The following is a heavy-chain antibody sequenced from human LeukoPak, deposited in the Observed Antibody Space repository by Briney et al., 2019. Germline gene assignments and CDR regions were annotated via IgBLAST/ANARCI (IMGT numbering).Heavy chain of an antibody. Sequence: GESLRISCKGSGYSFTAYWIIWVRQRSGKGLECTGSIDPSDSYTNYSPSFQGHVTISTDTSISTAFLQWSSLKASDTAMYYCARRRFSGDTAMLDYWGQGTLVSVSS. D-gene: IGHD5-18*01. CDR1: GYSFTAYW. J-gene: IGHJ4*02. CDR2: IDPSDSYT. CDR3: ARRRFSGDTAMLDY. V-gene: IGHV5-10-1*01.